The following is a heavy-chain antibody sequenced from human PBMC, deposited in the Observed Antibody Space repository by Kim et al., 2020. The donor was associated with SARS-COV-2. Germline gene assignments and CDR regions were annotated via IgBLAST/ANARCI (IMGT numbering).Heavy chain of an antibody. CDR1: GFIFDNYA. D-gene: IGHD2-2*02. Sequence: GGSLRLSCAASGFIFDNYAMTWVRQAPGKGLEWVSIVSGSGDTTYYADSVKGRFTISSDNSKHTLSLQMNSPRADDTAIYYCAKGDCSSSTCYTTDYWG. J-gene: IGHJ4*01. V-gene: IGHV3-23*01. CDR2: VSGSGDTT. CDR3: AKGDCSSSTCYTTDY.